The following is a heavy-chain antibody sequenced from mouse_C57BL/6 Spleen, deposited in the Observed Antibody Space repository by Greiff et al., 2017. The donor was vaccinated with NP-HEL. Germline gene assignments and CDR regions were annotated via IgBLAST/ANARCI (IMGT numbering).Heavy chain of an antibody. Sequence: EVQRVESGGDLVKPGGSLKLSCAASGFTFSSYGMSWVRQTPDKRLAWVATISSGGSYTYYPDSVKGRFTISRDNAKNTLYLQMSSLKSEDTAMYYCARQGYDYEYFDVWGTGTTVTVSS. J-gene: IGHJ1*03. CDR3: ARQGYDYEYFDV. V-gene: IGHV5-6*01. CDR1: GFTFSSYG. D-gene: IGHD2-4*01. CDR2: ISSGGSYT.